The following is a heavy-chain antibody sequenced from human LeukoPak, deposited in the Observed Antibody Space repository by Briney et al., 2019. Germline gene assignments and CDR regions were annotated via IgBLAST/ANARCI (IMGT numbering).Heavy chain of an antibody. CDR1: GYSISSGHY. V-gene: IGHV4-38-2*01. Sequence: SETLSLTCAVSGYSISSGHYWGWIRQPPGKGLEWIGNIYHGGSTYYNPSLESRVTISIDTSKNQFSLKLSSVTAADTAVYYCARTSVTGTLYYFDHWGQGTLVTVSS. D-gene: IGHD6-19*01. J-gene: IGHJ4*02. CDR2: IYHGGST. CDR3: ARTSVTGTLYYFDH.